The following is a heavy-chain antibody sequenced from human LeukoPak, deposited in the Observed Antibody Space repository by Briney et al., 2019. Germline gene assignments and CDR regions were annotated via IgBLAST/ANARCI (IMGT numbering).Heavy chain of an antibody. V-gene: IGHV4-59*01. CDR2: IYYSGST. D-gene: IGHD3-10*01. Sequence: SETLSLTCTVSGGSISSYYWSWIRQPPGKGLEWIGYIYYSGSTNYNPSLKSRVTISVDTSKNQFSLKLSPVTAADTAVYYCASYYGSGSYYTAWGQGTLVTVSS. CDR3: ASYYGSGSYYTA. J-gene: IGHJ5*02. CDR1: GGSISSYY.